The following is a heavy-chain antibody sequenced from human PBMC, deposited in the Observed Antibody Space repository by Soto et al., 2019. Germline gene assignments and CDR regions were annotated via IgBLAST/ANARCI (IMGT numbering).Heavy chain of an antibody. CDR2: IIPIFGTA. V-gene: IGHV1-69*13. D-gene: IGHD3-3*01. CDR3: ARGGFWSGYYYHFDY. Sequence: SVKVSCKASGGTFSSYAISWVRQAPGQGLEWMGGIIPIFGTANYAQEFQGRVTITADESTSTAYMELSSLRSEDTAVYYCARGGFWSGYYYHFDYWGQGTLVTV. J-gene: IGHJ4*02. CDR1: GGTFSSYA.